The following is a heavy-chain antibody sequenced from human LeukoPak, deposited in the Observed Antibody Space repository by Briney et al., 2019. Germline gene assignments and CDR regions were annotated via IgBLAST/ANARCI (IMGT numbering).Heavy chain of an antibody. CDR3: AVTVDIVATTPGGWFDP. J-gene: IGHJ5*02. Sequence: SETLSLTCNVSGGSISSSSYYWGWIRQPPGKGLEWIGSMYYSGSSYYNPSLKSRVTISVDTSKNQFSLKLSSVTAADTAVYYCAVTVDIVATTPGGWFDPWGQGTLVTVSS. CDR1: GGSISSSSYY. D-gene: IGHD5-12*01. CDR2: MYYSGSS. V-gene: IGHV4-39*01.